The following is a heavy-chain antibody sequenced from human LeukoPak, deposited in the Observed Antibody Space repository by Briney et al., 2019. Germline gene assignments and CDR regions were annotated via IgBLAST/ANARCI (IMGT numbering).Heavy chain of an antibody. Sequence: KPSETLSLTCTVSGGSISSSSYYWGWIRQPPGKGLEWIGSIYYSGSTYYNPSLKSRVTISVDTSKNQFSLKLSSVTAADTAVYYCATPVGSVATYYFDYWGQGTLVTVSS. V-gene: IGHV4-39*01. J-gene: IGHJ4*02. CDR2: IYYSGST. D-gene: IGHD3-10*01. CDR1: GGSISSSSYY. CDR3: ATPVGSVATYYFDY.